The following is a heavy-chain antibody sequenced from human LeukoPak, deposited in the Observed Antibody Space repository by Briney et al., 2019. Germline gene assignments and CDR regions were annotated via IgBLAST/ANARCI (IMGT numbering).Heavy chain of an antibody. CDR3: ARVGATSYY. J-gene: IGHJ4*02. CDR1: GGSFSGYY. Sequence: ETLSLTCAVYGGSFSGYYWSWIRQPPGKGLEWVSRINSDGSSTNYADSVKGRFTISRDNAKNTLYLQMNSLRAEDTAVYYCARVGATSYYWGQRTLVTVSS. CDR2: INSDGSST. D-gene: IGHD1-26*01. V-gene: IGHV3-74*01.